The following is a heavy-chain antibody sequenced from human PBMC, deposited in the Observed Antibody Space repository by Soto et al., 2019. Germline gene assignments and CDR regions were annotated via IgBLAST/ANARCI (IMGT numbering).Heavy chain of an antibody. Sequence: SETLSLTCTVSGVSISSHFWSWIRQPPGKGLEWIGYIYYTGSATYNPSLRSRVTISLDTPKSQFSLKLTPVTAADTAVYYCAMGGAAVTTSNWFDPWGQGTLVTVSS. CDR3: AMGGAAVTTSNWFDP. CDR2: IYYTGSA. D-gene: IGHD4-17*01. V-gene: IGHV4-59*11. J-gene: IGHJ5*02. CDR1: GVSISSHF.